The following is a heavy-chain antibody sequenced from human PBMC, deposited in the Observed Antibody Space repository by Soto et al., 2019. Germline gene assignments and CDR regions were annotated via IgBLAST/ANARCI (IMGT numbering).Heavy chain of an antibody. V-gene: IGHV3-11*01. Sequence: QVQLVESGGGLVKPGGSLRLSCAASGFTFSDYYMSWNRQAPGKGLEWVSYISSSGSTIYYADSVKGRFTISRDNAKNSLYLQMNSLRAEDTAVYYCARSYYYGSSGYSVYYYGMDVWGQGTTVTVSS. CDR1: GFTFSDYY. CDR3: ARSYYYGSSGYSVYYYGMDV. J-gene: IGHJ6*02. CDR2: ISSSGSTI. D-gene: IGHD3-22*01.